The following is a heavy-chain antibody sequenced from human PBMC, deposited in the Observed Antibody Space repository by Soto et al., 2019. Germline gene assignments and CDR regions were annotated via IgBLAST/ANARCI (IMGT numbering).Heavy chain of an antibody. D-gene: IGHD3-22*01. V-gene: IGHV4-59*01. J-gene: IGHJ4*02. CDR1: GGSISSYY. CDR2: IYYSGST. Sequence: SETLSLTCTVSGGSISSYYWSWIRQPPGKGLEWIGYIYYSGSTNYNPSLKSRVTISVDTSKNQFSLKLSSVTAADTAVYYCAGRGRNYYDSSGYYPVHWGQGTLVTVSS. CDR3: AGRGRNYYDSSGYYPVH.